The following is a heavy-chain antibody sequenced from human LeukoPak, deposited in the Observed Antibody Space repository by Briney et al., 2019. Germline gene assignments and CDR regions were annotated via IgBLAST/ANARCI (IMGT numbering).Heavy chain of an antibody. J-gene: IGHJ4*02. CDR3: ARDVCRGACYPVY. V-gene: IGHV3-66*01. Sequence: GGSLRLSCAASGFTVNTNYMTWVRQAPGKGLEWVSLLSSGGTTYYADSVKGRFTISRDNSKNTLLLQINSLRAEDTAVYYCARDVCRGACYPVYWGQGTLVTVSS. CDR1: GFTVNTNY. D-gene: IGHD2-21*02. CDR2: LSSGGTT.